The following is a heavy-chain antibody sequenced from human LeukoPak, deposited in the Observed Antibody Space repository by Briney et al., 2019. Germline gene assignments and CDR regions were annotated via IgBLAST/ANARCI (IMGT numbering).Heavy chain of an antibody. V-gene: IGHV4-59*01. CDR1: GGSISSYY. D-gene: IGHD1-1*01. CDR2: IYYSGST. CDR3: ARVRRVQLAFDI. J-gene: IGHJ3*02. Sequence: TSGTLSLTYTVSGGSISSYYWSWIRQPPGKGLEWIGYIYYSGSTNYNPSLKSRVTISVDTSKNQFSLKLSSVTAADTAVYYCARVRRVQLAFDIWGQGTMVTVSS.